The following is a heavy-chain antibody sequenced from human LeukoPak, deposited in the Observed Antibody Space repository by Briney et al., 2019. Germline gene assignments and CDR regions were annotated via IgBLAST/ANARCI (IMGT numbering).Heavy chain of an antibody. CDR3: ARGDVFGGVIVPFDY. D-gene: IGHD3-16*02. V-gene: IGHV4-34*01. CDR2: INHSGST. CDR1: GGSFCGYY. J-gene: IGHJ4*02. Sequence: SETLSLTXAVYGGSFCGYYWSWIRQTPGKGLEWIGEINHSGSTNYNPSLKSRVTISVDTSKNQFSLKLSSVTAADTAVYYCARGDVFGGVIVPFDYWGQGTLVTVSS.